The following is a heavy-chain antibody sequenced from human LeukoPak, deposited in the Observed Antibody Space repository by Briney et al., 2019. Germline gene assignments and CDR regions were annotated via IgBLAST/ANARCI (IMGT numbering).Heavy chain of an antibody. V-gene: IGHV3-30*02. D-gene: IGHD3-22*01. CDR2: IRYDGSNK. CDR1: GFTFSSYG. CDR3: AKDYSITMIVPFDI. J-gene: IGHJ3*02. Sequence: GGSLRLSCAASGFTFSSYGMHWVRQAPGKGLEWVAFIRYDGSNKYYADSVKGRFTISRDNSKNTLYLQMNSLRAEDTALYYCAKDYSITMIVPFDIWGQGTMVTVSS.